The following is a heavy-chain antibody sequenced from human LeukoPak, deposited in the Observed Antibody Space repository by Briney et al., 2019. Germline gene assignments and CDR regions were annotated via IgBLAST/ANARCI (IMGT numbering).Heavy chain of an antibody. CDR2: IKEDGSVN. Sequence: TGGSLRLSCAGSGFTFSSYWMNWVRQAPGKGLEWVANIKEDGSVNYYVDSVKGRFTISRDNAKNSLYLQMNSLRVEDTAVYYCTRGMTVAANWFDSWGRGTLVTVSS. CDR3: TRGMTVAANWFDS. D-gene: IGHD6-19*01. CDR1: GFTFSSYW. V-gene: IGHV3-7*04. J-gene: IGHJ5*01.